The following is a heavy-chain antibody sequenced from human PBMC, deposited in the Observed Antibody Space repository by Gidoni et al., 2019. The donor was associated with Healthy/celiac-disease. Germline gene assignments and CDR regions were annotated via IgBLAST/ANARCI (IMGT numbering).Heavy chain of an antibody. Sequence: EVQLVESGGGLVKPGGALRLSCAASGFTFSSYSMNWVRQAPGKGLEWVSSISSSSSYIYYADSVKGRFTISRDNAKNSLYLQMNSLRAEDTAVYYCASQGSYKLTTVTTAAFDIWGQGTMVTVSS. CDR3: ASQGSYKLTTVTTAAFDI. V-gene: IGHV3-21*01. CDR1: GFTFSSYS. D-gene: IGHD4-17*01. J-gene: IGHJ3*02. CDR2: ISSSSSYI.